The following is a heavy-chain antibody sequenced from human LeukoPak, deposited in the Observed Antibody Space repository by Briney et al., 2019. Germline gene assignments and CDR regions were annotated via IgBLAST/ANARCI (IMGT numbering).Heavy chain of an antibody. J-gene: IGHJ4*02. V-gene: IGHV3-53*01. CDR3: ATLGYCSSTSCRGDY. Sequence: PGGSLRLSCAASGSTVSSNYMSWVRQAPGKGLEWVSVIYSGGSTYYADSVKGRFTISRDNSKNTLYLQMNSLRAEDTAVYYCATLGYCSSTSCRGDYWGQGTLVTVSS. CDR1: GSTVSSNY. D-gene: IGHD2-2*01. CDR2: IYSGGST.